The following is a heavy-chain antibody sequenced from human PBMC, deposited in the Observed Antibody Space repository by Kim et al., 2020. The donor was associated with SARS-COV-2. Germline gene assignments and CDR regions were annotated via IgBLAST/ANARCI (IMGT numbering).Heavy chain of an antibody. J-gene: IGHJ4*02. D-gene: IGHD2-2*01. V-gene: IGHV3-23*01. Sequence: YADSVRGRFTTSRDNTKSTVYVQMNSWGAEDTAVYYCAGICGTTSCSDDYWGQGTLVTVSS. CDR3: AGICGTTSCSDDY.